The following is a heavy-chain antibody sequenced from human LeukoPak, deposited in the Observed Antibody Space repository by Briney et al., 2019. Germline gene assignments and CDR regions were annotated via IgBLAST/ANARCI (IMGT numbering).Heavy chain of an antibody. Sequence: GESLKISCEASGYNFTTYWIGWVRQMPGKGLEWMGIIYPGDSDTRYSPSFQGQVTISADKSISTAYLQWSSLKASDTAMYYCASFRYYDISRYRDYWGQGTLVTVSS. CDR2: IYPGDSDT. J-gene: IGHJ4*02. D-gene: IGHD3-9*01. V-gene: IGHV5-51*01. CDR1: GYNFTTYW. CDR3: ASFRYYDISRYRDY.